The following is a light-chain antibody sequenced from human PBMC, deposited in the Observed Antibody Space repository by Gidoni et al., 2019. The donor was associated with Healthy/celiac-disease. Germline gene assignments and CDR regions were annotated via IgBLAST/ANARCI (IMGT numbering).Light chain of an antibody. CDR3: QQYDNLPMYT. CDR2: DAS. CDR1: QNISNY. Sequence: DIQMTPSPSSLSASVGDRVTITCQASQNISNYLNWYQQKPGKAPKLLIYDASNLETGVPSRFSVSGSGTDFTFTICSLQPEDIATYYCQQYDNLPMYTFGQGTKLEIK. V-gene: IGKV1-33*01. J-gene: IGKJ2*01.